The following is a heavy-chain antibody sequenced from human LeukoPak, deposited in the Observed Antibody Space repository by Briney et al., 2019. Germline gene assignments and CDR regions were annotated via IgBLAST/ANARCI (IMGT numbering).Heavy chain of an antibody. D-gene: IGHD6-13*01. CDR3: ARDRTSVIAAAGNWLDP. J-gene: IGHJ5*02. Sequence: PGGSLRLSCAASGFTFSSYWMSWVRQAPGKGLEWVANIKQDGSEKYYVDSVKGRFTISRDNAKNSLYQQMNSLRAEDTAVYYCARDRTSVIAAAGNWLDPWGQGTLVTVSS. V-gene: IGHV3-7*01. CDR2: IKQDGSEK. CDR1: GFTFSSYW.